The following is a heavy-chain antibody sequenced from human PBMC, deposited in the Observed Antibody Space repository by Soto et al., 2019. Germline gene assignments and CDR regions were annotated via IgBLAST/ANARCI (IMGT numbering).Heavy chain of an antibody. CDR1: GFTFSSYA. D-gene: IGHD1-26*01. Sequence: QVQLVESGGGVVQPGRSLRLSCAASGFTFSSYAMHWVRQAPGKGLEWVAGISYDGSNKYYADSVKGRFTISRDNSKNTLYLQMNSLRAEDTAVYYCARSIVGATRPHLFDYWGQGTLVTVSS. V-gene: IGHV3-30-3*01. CDR2: ISYDGSNK. CDR3: ARSIVGATRPHLFDY. J-gene: IGHJ4*02.